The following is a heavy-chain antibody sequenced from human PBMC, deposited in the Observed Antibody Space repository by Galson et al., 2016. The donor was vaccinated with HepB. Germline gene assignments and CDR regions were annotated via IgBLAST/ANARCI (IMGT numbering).Heavy chain of an antibody. Sequence: SVKVSCKASGYTFTSRGIRWVRQAPGQGLEWMAMIKHYNGNTNYAQKLQDRVTMTTDTSTNTDYMELSSLRSDDTAVYYCARDANQENDYWGQGTLVTVSS. V-gene: IGHV1-18*01. CDR1: GYTFTSRG. J-gene: IGHJ4*02. CDR2: IKHYNGNT. CDR3: ARDANQENDY.